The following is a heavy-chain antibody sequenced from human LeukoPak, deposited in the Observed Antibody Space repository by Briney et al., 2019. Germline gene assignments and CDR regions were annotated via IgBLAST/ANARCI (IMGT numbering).Heavy chain of an antibody. CDR1: GFTVSSKY. CDR3: ASHRDGSFDY. CDR2: IYSGGNT. J-gene: IGHJ4*02. Sequence: GGSLRLSCAASGFTVSSKYMSWVRQAPGKGLEWVSVIYSGGNTYYADSVKGRFTISRDNSDNTLYLQMNSLRAEDTAVYYCASHRDGSFDYWGQGTLVTVSS. V-gene: IGHV3-66*04. D-gene: IGHD5-24*01.